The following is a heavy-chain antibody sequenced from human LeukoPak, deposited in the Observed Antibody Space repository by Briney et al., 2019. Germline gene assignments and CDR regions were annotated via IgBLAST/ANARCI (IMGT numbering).Heavy chain of an antibody. CDR2: VSGSGGST. CDR1: GFTFSSYA. V-gene: IGHV3-23*01. CDR3: TKGSAVTTRYFDY. J-gene: IGHJ4*02. Sequence: GGSLRLSCAASGFTFSSYAMSWVRQAPGKGLEWVSGVSGSGGSTYYADSMKGRFTISRDNSKNTVYLQMNSLRAEDTAVYYCTKGSAVTTRYFDYWGQGTLVTVPS. D-gene: IGHD4-11*01.